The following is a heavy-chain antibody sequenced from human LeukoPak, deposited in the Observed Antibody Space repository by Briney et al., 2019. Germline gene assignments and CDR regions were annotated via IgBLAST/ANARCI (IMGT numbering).Heavy chain of an antibody. CDR2: ISYDGSNK. D-gene: IGHD3-22*01. V-gene: IGHV3-30-3*01. CDR1: GFTFSSYA. Sequence: GRSLRLSCAASGFTFSSYAMHWVRRAPGKGLEWVAVISYDGSNKYYADSVKGRFTISRDNSKNTLYLQMNSLRAEDTAVYYCARGSRTYYYDSSGYYGFDYWGQGTLVTVSS. CDR3: ARGSRTYYYDSSGYYGFDY. J-gene: IGHJ4*02.